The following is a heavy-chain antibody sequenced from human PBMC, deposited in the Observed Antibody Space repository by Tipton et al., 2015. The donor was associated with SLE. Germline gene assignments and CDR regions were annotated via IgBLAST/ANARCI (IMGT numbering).Heavy chain of an antibody. D-gene: IGHD6-19*01. Sequence: TLSLTCNVSGGSLSNYYWSWIRQPPGKGLEWIGYIYYSGSTNYNPSLKSRVTISVDTSKNQFSLKLSSVTAADTAVYYCSRAGAGTRIYFDYWGQGTLVTVSS. V-gene: IGHV4-59*01. CDR3: SRAGAGTRIYFDY. CDR1: GGSLSNYY. J-gene: IGHJ4*02. CDR2: IYYSGST.